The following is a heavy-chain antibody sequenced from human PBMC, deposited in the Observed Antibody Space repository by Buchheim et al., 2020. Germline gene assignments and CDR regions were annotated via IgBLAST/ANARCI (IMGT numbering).Heavy chain of an antibody. D-gene: IGHD2-15*01. Sequence: EVQLVESGGGLVKPGGSLRLSCAASGFTFSNAWMSWVRQAPGKGLEWVANIKQDGSEQKYVDSVKGRFTISRDNAKNSLYLQMSSLRAEDTAVYYCARWGYSSGWYYYDSWGQGTL. CDR3: ARWGYSSGWYYYDS. V-gene: IGHV3-7*01. CDR2: IKQDGSEQ. J-gene: IGHJ4*02. CDR1: GFTFSNAW.